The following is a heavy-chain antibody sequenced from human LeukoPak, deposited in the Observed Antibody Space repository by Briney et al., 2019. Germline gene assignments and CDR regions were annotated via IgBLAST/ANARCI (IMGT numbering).Heavy chain of an antibody. V-gene: IGHV3-23*01. CDR1: GFTFSSYA. D-gene: IGHD3-22*01. Sequence: PGGSLRLSCAASGFTFSSYAMSWVRQAPGKGLEWVSAISGSGGSTYYADSVKGRFTISRDNSKNTLYLHVNSLRAEDTAVYYCAKCNYYDSSAYPFDYWGQGTLVTVSS. CDR3: AKCNYYDSSAYPFDY. CDR2: ISGSGGST. J-gene: IGHJ4*02.